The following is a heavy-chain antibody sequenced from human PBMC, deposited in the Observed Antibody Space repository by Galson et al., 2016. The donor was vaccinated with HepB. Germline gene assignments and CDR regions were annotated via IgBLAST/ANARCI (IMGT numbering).Heavy chain of an antibody. D-gene: IGHD3-3*01. CDR2: TYYRSKWLN. Sequence: CAISGDSVSSNIAAWNWIRQSPSRGLEWLGRTYYRSKWLNDYAVALKSRIIIKPDTSRNQFSLHLNPVTPVDTAIYYCARSIRFLEWLSTDVFDIWGQGTVVTVSS. V-gene: IGHV6-1*01. CDR1: GDSVSSNIAA. J-gene: IGHJ3*02. CDR3: ARSIRFLEWLSTDVFDI.